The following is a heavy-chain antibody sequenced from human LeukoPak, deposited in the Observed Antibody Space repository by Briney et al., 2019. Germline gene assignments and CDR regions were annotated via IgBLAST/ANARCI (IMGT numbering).Heavy chain of an antibody. Sequence: TGGSLRLSCAASGFTFDDYGMSWVRQAPGKGLEWVSGINWNGGSTGYADSVKGRFTISRDNAKNSLYLQMNSLRAEDTALYYRARTPILYSYGYNYFDYWGQGTLVTVSS. D-gene: IGHD5-18*01. CDR1: GFTFDDYG. CDR2: INWNGGST. J-gene: IGHJ4*02. CDR3: ARTPILYSYGYNYFDY. V-gene: IGHV3-20*04.